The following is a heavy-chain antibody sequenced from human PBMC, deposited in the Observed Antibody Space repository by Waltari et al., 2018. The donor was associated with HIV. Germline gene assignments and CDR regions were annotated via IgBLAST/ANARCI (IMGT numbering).Heavy chain of an antibody. Sequence: QVHLVESGGGVVQPGRSLRLSCAASGFTFSATGIHWVRKAPGKGLEWAAFISYYGRNKDYVESVKGRFTISRDNSKNTVYLQMNSLRAEDTAMYYCATLSVVAATTTGDYWGQGALVTVSS. CDR1: GFTFSATG. CDR2: ISYYGRNK. V-gene: IGHV3-33*01. D-gene: IGHD6-25*01. J-gene: IGHJ4*02. CDR3: ATLSVVAATTTGDY.